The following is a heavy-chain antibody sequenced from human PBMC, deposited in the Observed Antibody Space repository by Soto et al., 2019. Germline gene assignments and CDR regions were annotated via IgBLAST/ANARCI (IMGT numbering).Heavy chain of an antibody. D-gene: IGHD1-26*01. CDR2: ISGSGGTT. CDR3: AKGLRPRSYSFEYYFDY. J-gene: IGHJ4*02. V-gene: IGHV3-23*01. Sequence: GSLRLSCAASGFTFNSYAMSWVRQAPGKGLEGVSGISGSGGTTYYADSVKGRFTISRDNSKNTLYLQMNSLRGEDTAVYYCAKGLRPRSYSFEYYFDYWGRGTLVTVSS. CDR1: GFTFNSYA.